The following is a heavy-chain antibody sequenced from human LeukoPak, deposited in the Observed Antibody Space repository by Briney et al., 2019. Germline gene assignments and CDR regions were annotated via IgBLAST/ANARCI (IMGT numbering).Heavy chain of an antibody. CDR2: IYYSGST. CDR1: GGSISSGDYY. CDR3: ARRYSGHDYAWFDP. V-gene: IGHV4-30-4*01. D-gene: IGHD5-12*01. Sequence: PSETLSLTCTVSGGSISSGDYYWSWIRQPPGKGLEWIGYIYYSGSTYYNPSLKSRVTISVDTSKNQFSLKLSSVTAADTAVYYCARRYSGHDYAWFDPWGQGTLVTVSS. J-gene: IGHJ5*02.